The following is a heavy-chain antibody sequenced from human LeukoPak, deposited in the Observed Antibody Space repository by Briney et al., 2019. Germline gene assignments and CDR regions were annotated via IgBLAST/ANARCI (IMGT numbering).Heavy chain of an antibody. CDR1: GFTFSSYS. J-gene: IGHJ4*02. D-gene: IGHD2-21*01. V-gene: IGHV3-21*04. CDR2: ISSSSSYI. CDR3: AKDFRIGYSAHFDY. Sequence: GGSLRLSCAASGFTFSSYSMNWVRQAPGKGLEWVSSISSSSSYIYYADSVKGRFTISRDNAKNSLYLQMDSLRGEDTAVYYCAKDFRIGYSAHFDYWGQGALVTVSS.